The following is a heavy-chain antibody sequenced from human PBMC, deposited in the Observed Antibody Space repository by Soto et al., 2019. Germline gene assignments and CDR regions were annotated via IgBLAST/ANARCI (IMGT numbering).Heavy chain of an antibody. J-gene: IGHJ6*02. CDR2: ISAYNGNT. CDR1: GYTFTSYG. CDR3: ARETSFGVVTQFDYYGMYV. V-gene: IGHV1-18*04. D-gene: IGHD3-3*01. Sequence: QVQLVQSGAEVKKPGASVKVSCKASGYTFTSYGISWVRQAPGQGLEWMGWISAYNGNTNYAQQLQGRVTMTTDTTMSTAYMELRSLRSSDTAVYYCARETSFGVVTQFDYYGMYVWGQVTTVTVS.